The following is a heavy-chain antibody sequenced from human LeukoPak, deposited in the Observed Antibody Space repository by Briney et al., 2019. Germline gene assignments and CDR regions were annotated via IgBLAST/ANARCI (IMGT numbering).Heavy chain of an antibody. V-gene: IGHV4-59*06. Sequence: SETLSLTCTVSGGSISSYYWSWIRQHPGKGLEWIGYIYYSGSTYYNPSLKSRVTISVDTSKNQFSLKLSSVTAADTAVYYCASYASSGWYSGSYYYYGMDVWGQGTTVTVSS. D-gene: IGHD6-19*01. CDR3: ASYASSGWYSGSYYYYGMDV. CDR1: GGSISSYY. J-gene: IGHJ6*02. CDR2: IYYSGST.